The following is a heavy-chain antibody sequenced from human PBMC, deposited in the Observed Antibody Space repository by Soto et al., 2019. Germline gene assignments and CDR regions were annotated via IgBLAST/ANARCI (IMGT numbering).Heavy chain of an antibody. J-gene: IGHJ6*02. D-gene: IGHD2-15*01. V-gene: IGHV4-31*03. Sequence: SETLSLTCTVSGGSISSGGYYWSWIRQHPGKGLEWIGYIYYSGSTYYNPSLKSRVTISVDTSKNQFSLKLSSVTAADTAVYYCAREVVVAATRLRYYGMDVWGQGTTVTVSS. CDR3: AREVVVAATRLRYYGMDV. CDR2: IYYSGST. CDR1: GGSISSGGYY.